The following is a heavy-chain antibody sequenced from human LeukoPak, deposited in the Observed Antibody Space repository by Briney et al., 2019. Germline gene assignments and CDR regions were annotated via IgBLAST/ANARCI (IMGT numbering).Heavy chain of an antibody. CDR2: IRYDGSNN. J-gene: IGHJ4*02. Sequence: PGGSLRLSCAASGFAFSTYGMHWVRQAPGKGLEWVAFIRYDGSNNYYADSMKGRFTVSRDNAKNSLYLQMNILKAEDTAIYYCSRSLDYLGQGALVTVSS. CDR3: SRSLDY. V-gene: IGHV3-30*02. CDR1: GFAFSTYG.